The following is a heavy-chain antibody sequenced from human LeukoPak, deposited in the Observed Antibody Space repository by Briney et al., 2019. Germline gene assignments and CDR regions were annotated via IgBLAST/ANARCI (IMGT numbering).Heavy chain of an antibody. CDR3: ARAPGVAEVGRFDL. V-gene: IGHV4-39*07. D-gene: IGHD7-27*01. Sequence: SETLSLTCSVSGGSINTNNYYWGWIRQPPGKGLEWIGTIYYSGSTFYNPSLQSRITISVDTSKNQFSLKLTSVTAADTAVYYCARAPGVAEVGRFDLWGRGTLVTVSS. CDR1: GGSINTNNYY. CDR2: IYYSGST. J-gene: IGHJ2*01.